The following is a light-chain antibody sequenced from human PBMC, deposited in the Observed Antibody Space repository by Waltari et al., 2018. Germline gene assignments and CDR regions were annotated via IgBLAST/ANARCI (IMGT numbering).Light chain of an antibody. CDR3: CSYAGSSTFL. V-gene: IGLV2-23*02. Sequence: QSALTQPASVSGSPGQSITISCTGTSRDVGSYTFVSWYQQNPGKAPKIMIYDVTKRPSGVSNRFSGSKSGNTAYLTISGLQADDEADYYCCSYAGSSTFLFGGGTKLTVL. CDR2: DVT. CDR1: SRDVGSYTF. J-gene: IGLJ2*01.